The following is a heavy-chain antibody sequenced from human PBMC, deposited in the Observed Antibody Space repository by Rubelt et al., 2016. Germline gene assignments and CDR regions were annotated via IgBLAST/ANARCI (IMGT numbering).Heavy chain of an antibody. J-gene: IGHJ4*02. Sequence: EVQLLESGGGLVQPGGSLRLSCAASGFTFSSYDMHWVRQATGKGLEWVSAIGTAGDTYYPGSVKGRFTISRENAKNSLYLQMNSLRAGDTAVYYCARDQQWLGYFDYWGQGTLVTVSS. V-gene: IGHV3-13*01. CDR1: GFTFSSYD. CDR3: ARDQQWLGYFDY. CDR2: IGTAGDT. D-gene: IGHD6-19*01.